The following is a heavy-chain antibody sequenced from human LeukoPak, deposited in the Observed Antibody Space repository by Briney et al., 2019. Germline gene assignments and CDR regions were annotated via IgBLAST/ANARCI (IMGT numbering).Heavy chain of an antibody. V-gene: IGHV3-53*01. CDR3: ARVGVVPPGWNFDY. D-gene: IGHD2-2*01. J-gene: IGHJ4*02. CDR1: GFAVSSNY. CDR2: IYSGGST. Sequence: GGSLRLSCAASGFAVSSNYMSWVRQAPGKGLEWVSVIYSGGSTYYADSVKGGFTISRDNSKNTLYLQMNSLRAEDTAVYYCARVGVVPPGWNFDYWGQGTLVTVSS.